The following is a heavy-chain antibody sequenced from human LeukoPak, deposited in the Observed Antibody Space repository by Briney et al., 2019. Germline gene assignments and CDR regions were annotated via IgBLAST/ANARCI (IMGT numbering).Heavy chain of an antibody. CDR3: AREEPPRHQDIVLMVYAMIGGMDV. J-gene: IGHJ6*02. V-gene: IGHV1-18*01. D-gene: IGHD2-8*01. Sequence: ASVKVSCKASGYTFTSYGISWVRQAPGQGLEWMGWISAYNGNTNYAQKLQGRVTMTTDTSTSTAYMELRSLRSDDTAVYYCAREEPPRHQDIVLMVYAMIGGMDVWGQGTTVTVSS. CDR1: GYTFTSYG. CDR2: ISAYNGNT.